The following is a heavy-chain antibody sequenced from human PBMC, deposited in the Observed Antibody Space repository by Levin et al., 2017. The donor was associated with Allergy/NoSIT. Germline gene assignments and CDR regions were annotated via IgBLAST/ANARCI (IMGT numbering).Heavy chain of an antibody. CDR3: ARGSSSWYEGHFYHMDI. CDR1: GYSFSSYW. V-gene: IGHV5-51*01. J-gene: IGHJ6*03. Sequence: GGSLRLSCKGFGYSFSSYWIGWVRQMPGKGLQWMGIIYPGDSDARYSPSFQGQVTYSPSFQGQVTISADRSISTAYLQWSSLKASDTAIYYCARGSSSWYEGHFYHMDIWGKGTTVTVS. CDR2: IYPGDSDA. D-gene: IGHD6-13*01.